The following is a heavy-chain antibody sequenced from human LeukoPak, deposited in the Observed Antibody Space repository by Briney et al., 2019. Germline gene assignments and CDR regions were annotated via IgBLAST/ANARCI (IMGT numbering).Heavy chain of an antibody. Sequence: SETLSLTCTVSGDSISSGSYDWRWIRQPAGKGLEWIGRIYTSGSTNYNPAVKSRFTISVATSKNQFSLKLSSVTAADTAVYYCARSRGGPYSSNNWFDLWGQGTLVTVSS. CDR3: ARSRGGPYSSNNWFDL. CDR1: GDSISSGSYD. V-gene: IGHV4-61*02. CDR2: IYTSGST. D-gene: IGHD6-19*01. J-gene: IGHJ5*02.